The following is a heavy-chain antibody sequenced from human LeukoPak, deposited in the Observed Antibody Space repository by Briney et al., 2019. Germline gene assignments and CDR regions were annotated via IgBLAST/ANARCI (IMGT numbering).Heavy chain of an antibody. CDR1: GYTLTELS. CDR3: ATGGSGPDAFDI. J-gene: IGHJ3*02. CDR2: FDPEDGET. Sequence: ASVKVSCKVSGYTLTELSMHWVRRAPGKGLEWMGGFDPEDGETIYAQKFQGRVTMTEDTSTDTAYMELSSLTSEDTAVYYCATGGSGPDAFDIWGQATMVTVSS. V-gene: IGHV1-24*01.